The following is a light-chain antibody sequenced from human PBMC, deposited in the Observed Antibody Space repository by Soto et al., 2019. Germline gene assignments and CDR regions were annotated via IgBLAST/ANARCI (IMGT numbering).Light chain of an antibody. CDR1: SSDLGNYNL. J-gene: IGLJ1*01. CDR2: EGS. V-gene: IGLV2-23*01. CDR3: CSYAGSSTYV. Sequence: QSALTQPASVSGSPGQSITISCTGTSSDLGNYNLVSWFQQHPGKAPKLMIYEGSKRPSGVSNRFSGSKSGNTASLTISGLQPEDEADYYCCSYAGSSTYVFGTGTQLTVL.